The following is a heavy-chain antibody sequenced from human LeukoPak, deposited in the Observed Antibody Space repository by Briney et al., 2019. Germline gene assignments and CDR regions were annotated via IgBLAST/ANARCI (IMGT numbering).Heavy chain of an antibody. CDR1: GGSVSSGSYY. J-gene: IGHJ6*02. D-gene: IGHD3-9*01. CDR3: ARVRILLRYFDWNPCGMDV. V-gene: IGHV4-39*07. Sequence: PSETLSLTCTVSGGSVSSGSYYWSWIRQPPGKGLEWIGEINHSGSTNYNPSLKSRVTISVDTSKNQFSLKLSSVTAADTAVYYCARVRILLRYFDWNPCGMDVWGQGTTVTVSS. CDR2: INHSGST.